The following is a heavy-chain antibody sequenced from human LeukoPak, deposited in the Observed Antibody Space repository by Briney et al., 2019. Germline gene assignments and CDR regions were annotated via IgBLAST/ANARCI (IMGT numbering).Heavy chain of an antibody. CDR3: ARDRRVQLWSPAGFDY. CDR2: ISNSSVYI. Sequence: PGGSLRLSCAASGFTVSTSYMNWVRQAPGKGLEWVSSISNSSVYIYYADSVKGRFTISRDNAKNSLYLQMNSLRAEDTAVYYCARDRRVQLWSPAGFDYWGQGTLVTVSS. D-gene: IGHD5-18*01. CDR1: GFTVSTSY. V-gene: IGHV3-21*01. J-gene: IGHJ4*02.